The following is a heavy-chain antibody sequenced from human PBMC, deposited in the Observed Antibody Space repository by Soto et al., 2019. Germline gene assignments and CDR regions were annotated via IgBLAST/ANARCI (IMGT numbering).Heavy chain of an antibody. D-gene: IGHD6-6*01. CDR1: GGSISSYY. CDR2: IYYSGST. V-gene: IGHV4-59*01. Sequence: QVQLQESGPGLVKPSETLSLTCTVSGGSISSYYWSWIRQPPGKGLEWIGYIYYSGSTNYKPSLKSRLTISVATSKNQFPLKLSSVTAADTAVYYCARAWTSSSSYYYGMDVWGQGTTVTVSS. J-gene: IGHJ6*02. CDR3: ARAWTSSSSYYYGMDV.